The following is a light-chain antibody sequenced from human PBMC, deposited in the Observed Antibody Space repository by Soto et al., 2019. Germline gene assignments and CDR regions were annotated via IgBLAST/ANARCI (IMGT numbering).Light chain of an antibody. CDR1: QGISSW. CDR3: QQTTSFPLT. Sequence: DIQRTQSPSFVFVSVGARGTITCRPSQGISSWLAWYQHKPGRAPKLLIHAASSLESGVPSRFSGSGSGTDFTLTISSLQPEDFATYYCQQTTSFPLTFGGGTKVDIK. CDR2: AAS. J-gene: IGKJ4*01. V-gene: IGKV1-12*01.